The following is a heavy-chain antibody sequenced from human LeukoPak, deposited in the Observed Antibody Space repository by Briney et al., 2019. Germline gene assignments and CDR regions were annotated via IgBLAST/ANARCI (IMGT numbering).Heavy chain of an antibody. Sequence: PGGPLRLSCAPSGFSFDKYPMHWVRQPLGKGVEWVGLVNENGGATFYAASVKGRFTISRDNSKNSVHLQMNSLISEDTALYYCTQDYMGSYLAWGQGTLVTVSS. CDR3: TQDYMGSYLA. J-gene: IGHJ5*02. CDR2: VNENGGAT. CDR1: GFSFDKYP. V-gene: IGHV3-43*02. D-gene: IGHD1-26*01.